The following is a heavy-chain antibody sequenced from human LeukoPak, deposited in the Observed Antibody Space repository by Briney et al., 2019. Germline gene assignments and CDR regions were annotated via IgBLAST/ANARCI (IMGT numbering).Heavy chain of an antibody. CDR3: ASDYGDYEDWFDP. J-gene: IGHJ5*02. CDR2: INHSGST. Sequence: SEALSLTCAVYGGSFSGYYWSWIRQPPGKGLEWIGEINHSGSTNYNPSLKSRVTISVDTSKNQFSLKLSSVTAADTAVYYCASDYGDYEDWFDPWGQGTLVTVSS. V-gene: IGHV4-34*01. D-gene: IGHD4-17*01. CDR1: GGSFSGYY.